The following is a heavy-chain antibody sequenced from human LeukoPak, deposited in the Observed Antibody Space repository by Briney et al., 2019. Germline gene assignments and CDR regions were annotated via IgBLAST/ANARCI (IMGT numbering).Heavy chain of an antibody. CDR1: EFTISSYW. J-gene: IGHJ4*02. CDR2: IKQDGGEK. CDR3: ARLGARQILEY. Sequence: GGSLRLSCAASEFTISSYWMSWVRQAPGKGLEWVANIKQDGGEKYYLDSVKGRFTVSRDNAKNSLYLQMNSLRAEDTAVYYCARLGARQILEYWGQGTLVTVSS. V-gene: IGHV3-7*01. D-gene: IGHD4-17*01.